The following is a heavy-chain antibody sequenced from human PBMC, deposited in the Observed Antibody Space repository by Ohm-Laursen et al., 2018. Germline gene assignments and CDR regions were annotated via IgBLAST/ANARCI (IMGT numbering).Heavy chain of an antibody. CDR1: GGSINSYY. CDR2: IYYSGST. J-gene: IGHJ4*02. V-gene: IGHV4-59*01. CDR3: ARANYFDY. Sequence: SETLSLTWTVSGGSINSYYWSWLRQPPGKRLEWIGYIYYSGSTNYNPSLKSRVTISVDTSKNQFSLKLSSVTAADTAVYYCARANYFDYWGQGTLVIVSS.